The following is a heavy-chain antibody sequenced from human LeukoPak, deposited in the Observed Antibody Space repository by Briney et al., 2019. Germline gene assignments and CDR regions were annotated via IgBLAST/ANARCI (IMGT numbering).Heavy chain of an antibody. J-gene: IGHJ5*02. Sequence: PSETLSLTCTVSGGSISSSDYYWGWIRQPPGKGLEWIGSIYYSERTYYNPSLKSRVTISVDTSKNQCSLKLSSVTAADTAVYYCAREVTTWFDPWGQGTLVTVSP. V-gene: IGHV4-39*02. D-gene: IGHD4-17*01. CDR3: AREVTTWFDP. CDR1: GGSISSSDYY. CDR2: IYYSERT.